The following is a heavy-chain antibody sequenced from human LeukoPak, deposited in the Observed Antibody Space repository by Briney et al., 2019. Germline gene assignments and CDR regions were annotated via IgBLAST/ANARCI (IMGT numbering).Heavy chain of an antibody. Sequence: NAGGSLRLSCAASGFTFSNAWMSWVRQAPGKGLEWVGRIKSKTDGGTTDYAAPVKGRFTISRDDSKNTLYLQMNSLKTEDTAVYYCTTGLYYDILTGWVTLDYWGQGTLVTVSS. CDR1: GFTFSNAW. CDR3: TTGLYYDILTGWVTLDY. J-gene: IGHJ4*02. CDR2: IKSKTDGGTT. D-gene: IGHD3-9*01. V-gene: IGHV3-15*01.